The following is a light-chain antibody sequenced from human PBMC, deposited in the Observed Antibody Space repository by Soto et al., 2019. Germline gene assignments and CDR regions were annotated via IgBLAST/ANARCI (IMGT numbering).Light chain of an antibody. CDR2: DAS. J-gene: IGKJ4*01. CDR3: QQRSNWPLT. V-gene: IGKV3-11*01. CDR1: QSVSSY. Sequence: EIVFTQSPGTLSLSPGERATLSFMASQSVSSYLAWYQQKPGQVPRLLIYDASNRATGIPARFSGSGSGTDFTLTISSLDPEDFAIYYCQQRSNWPLTFGGGTKVDIK.